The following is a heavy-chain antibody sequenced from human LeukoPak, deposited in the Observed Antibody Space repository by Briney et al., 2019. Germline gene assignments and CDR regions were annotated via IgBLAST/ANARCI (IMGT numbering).Heavy chain of an antibody. D-gene: IGHD2-21*01. CDR2: IYENGGTT. J-gene: IGHJ4*02. CDR1: GFTFRSHA. Sequence: GGSLRLSCVGSGFTFRSHAMSWVRQAPEKGLEFVSGIYENGGTTYYADSVKGRFSISRDNSKNTLYLQMDGLRGEDTADYYCAKDFRIGYSAHFDYWGQGALVTVSS. CDR3: AKDFRIGYSAHFDY. V-gene: IGHV3-23*01.